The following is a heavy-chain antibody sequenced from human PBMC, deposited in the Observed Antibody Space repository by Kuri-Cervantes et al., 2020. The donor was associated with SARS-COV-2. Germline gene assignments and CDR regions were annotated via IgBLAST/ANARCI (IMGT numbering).Heavy chain of an antibody. Sequence: ASVKVSCKASGYTFTAYHIHWVRQAPGQGLEWLGWINPKSGGTNHAQEFQGRITMTRDTSISTVYMELTRLRSDDTAVYYCARGGQPIHPCNSGVCYYYYYYMDVWGKGTTVTVSS. J-gene: IGHJ6*03. CDR3: ARGGQPIHPCNSGVCYYYYYYMDV. V-gene: IGHV1-2*02. D-gene: IGHD2/OR15-2a*01. CDR2: INPKSGGT. CDR1: GYTFTAYH.